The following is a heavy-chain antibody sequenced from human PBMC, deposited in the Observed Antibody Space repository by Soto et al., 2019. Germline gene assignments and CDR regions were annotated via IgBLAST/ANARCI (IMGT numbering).Heavy chain of an antibody. D-gene: IGHD6-13*01. V-gene: IGHV1-69*13. J-gene: IGHJ5*02. CDR1: GGTFSSYS. CDR3: ARATAGTNWFDP. CDR2: IIPIFGTA. Sequence: SVKVSCKASGGTFSSYSISWVRQAPGQGLEWMGGIIPIFGTANYAQKFQGRVTITADESTSTAYMELSSLRSEDTAVYYCARATAGTNWFDPWGQGTLVTVSS.